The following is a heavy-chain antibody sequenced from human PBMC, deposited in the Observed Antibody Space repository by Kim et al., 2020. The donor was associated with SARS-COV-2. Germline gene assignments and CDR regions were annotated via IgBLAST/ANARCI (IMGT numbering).Heavy chain of an antibody. CDR2: ISSSSSYI. Sequence: GGSLRLSCAASGFTFSSYSMNWVRQAPGKGLEWVSSISSSSSYIYYADSVKGRFTISRDNAKNSLYLQMNSLRAEDTAVYYCAVLSSTTPNWFDPWGQGTLVTVSS. D-gene: IGHD2-2*01. J-gene: IGHJ5*02. V-gene: IGHV3-21*01. CDR1: GFTFSSYS. CDR3: AVLSSTTPNWFDP.